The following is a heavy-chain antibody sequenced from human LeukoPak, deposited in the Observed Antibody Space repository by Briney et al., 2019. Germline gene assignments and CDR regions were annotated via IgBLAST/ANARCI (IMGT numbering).Heavy chain of an antibody. V-gene: IGHV4-34*01. Sequence: SETLSLTCAVYGGSFSGYYWSWIRQPPGKGLEWIGETNHSGSTNYNPSLKSRVTISVDTSKNQFSLKLSSVTAADTAVYYCARIKDIVVVPAQCYYGMDVWGQGTTVTVSS. J-gene: IGHJ6*02. D-gene: IGHD2-2*01. CDR2: TNHSGST. CDR3: ARIKDIVVVPAQCYYGMDV. CDR1: GGSFSGYY.